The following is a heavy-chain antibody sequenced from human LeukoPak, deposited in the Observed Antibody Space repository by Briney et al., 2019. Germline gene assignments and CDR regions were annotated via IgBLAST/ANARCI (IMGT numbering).Heavy chain of an antibody. CDR1: GFTFSSYS. V-gene: IGHV3-21*01. CDR3: ARVYSSSWYGGYSDY. J-gene: IGHJ4*02. Sequence: GGSLRLSCAASGFTFSSYSMNWVRQAPGKGLEWVSSISSSSSYIYYADSVKGRFTISRDNAKNSLYLQMNSLRAEDTAVYYCARVYSSSWYGGYSDYWGQGTLVTVSS. CDR2: ISSSSSYI. D-gene: IGHD6-13*01.